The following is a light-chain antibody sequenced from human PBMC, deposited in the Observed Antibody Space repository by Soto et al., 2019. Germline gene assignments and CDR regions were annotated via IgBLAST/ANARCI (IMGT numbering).Light chain of an antibody. V-gene: IGKV1-5*01. Sequence: DIQMTQSPSTLSASVGDTVTVTCRASQSVSGWLAWYQQKPGKAPKLLIYDASSLESGAPSRFSGSGSGTEFTLTISSLQPDDFATYYCQQYKSPITFGQGTRME. CDR2: DAS. CDR1: QSVSGW. J-gene: IGKJ5*01. CDR3: QQYKSPIT.